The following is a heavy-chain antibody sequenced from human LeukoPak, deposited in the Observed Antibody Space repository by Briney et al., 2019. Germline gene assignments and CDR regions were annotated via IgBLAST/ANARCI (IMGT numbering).Heavy chain of an antibody. CDR3: AKGPRMGATTGMLDY. Sequence: GGSLRLSCAASGFSFSTYGMSWVRQAPGKGLEWLSLISGRDDNTYYADSVEGRFTTSRDNSENTLYLQMNSLRAEDTAVYYCAKGPRMGATTGMLDYWGQGTLVTVSS. D-gene: IGHD1-26*01. V-gene: IGHV3-23*01. CDR1: GFSFSTYG. J-gene: IGHJ4*02. CDR2: ISGRDDNT.